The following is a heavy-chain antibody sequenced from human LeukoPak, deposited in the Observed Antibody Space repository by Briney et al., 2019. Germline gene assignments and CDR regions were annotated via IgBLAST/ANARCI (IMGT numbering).Heavy chain of an antibody. CDR3: AKEAGGGYSYGYSDY. CDR1: GFTFSSYA. Sequence: GGSLRLSCAASGFTFSSYAMSWVRQAPGKGLEWVSTITGSGGSTYYADSVKGRFTISRDNSKNTLYLQMNSLGAEDTAVYYCAKEAGGGYSYGYSDYWGQGTLVTVSS. CDR2: ITGSGGST. V-gene: IGHV3-23*01. D-gene: IGHD5-18*01. J-gene: IGHJ4*02.